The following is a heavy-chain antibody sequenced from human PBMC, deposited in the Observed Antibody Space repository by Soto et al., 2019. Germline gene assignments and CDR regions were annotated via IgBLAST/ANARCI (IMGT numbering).Heavy chain of an antibody. CDR1: GFTFSSYS. J-gene: IGHJ3*02. CDR2: ISSSSSYI. D-gene: IGHD3-9*01. V-gene: IGHV3-21*01. Sequence: PGGSLRLSCAASGFTFSSYSMNWVRQAPGKGLEWVSSISSSSSYIYYADSVKGRFTISRDNAKNSLYLQMNSLRAEDTAVYYCARVPDYDILTGYPTDAFDIWGQGTMVTVS. CDR3: ARVPDYDILTGYPTDAFDI.